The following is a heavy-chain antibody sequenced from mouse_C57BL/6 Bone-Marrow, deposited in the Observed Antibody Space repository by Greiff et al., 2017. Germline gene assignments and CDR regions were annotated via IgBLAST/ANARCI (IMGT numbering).Heavy chain of an antibody. CDR2: INPNNGGT. CDR3: ARKRAGNFDY. J-gene: IGHJ2*01. V-gene: IGHV1-26*01. Sequence: VQLQQSGPELVKPGASVKISCKASGYTFTDYYMNWVKQSHGKSLEWIGDINPNNGGTSYNQKFKGKATLTVDKSSSTAYMELRSLTSEDSAVYYCARKRAGNFDYWGQGTTLTVSS. D-gene: IGHD3-3*01. CDR1: GYTFTDYY.